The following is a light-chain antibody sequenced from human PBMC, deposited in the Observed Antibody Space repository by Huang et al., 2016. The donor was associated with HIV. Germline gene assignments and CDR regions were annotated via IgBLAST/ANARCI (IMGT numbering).Light chain of an antibody. CDR1: QSVRSNN. J-gene: IGKJ2*01. Sequence: EIVLTQSPGTLSLSPGERATLSCRASQSVRSNNLAWYQQNPGQAPRLLIYAASTRATGIPDRFSGSASETDFSLTISRLEPEDVAVYYCQHYGSPGTFGQGTKLEI. V-gene: IGKV3-20*01. CDR2: AAS. CDR3: QHYGSPGT.